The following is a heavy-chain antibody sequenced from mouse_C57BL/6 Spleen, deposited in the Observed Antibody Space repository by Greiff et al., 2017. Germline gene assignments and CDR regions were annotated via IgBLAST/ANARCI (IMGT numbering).Heavy chain of an antibody. Sequence: EVKLVESGGGLVKPGGSLKLSCAASGFTFSDYGMHWVRQAPEKGLEWVAYISSGSSTIYYADTVKGRFTISRDNAKNTLFLQMTSLRSEDTAMYYCAITTVPDFDYWGQGTTLTVSS. J-gene: IGHJ2*01. CDR3: AITTVPDFDY. V-gene: IGHV5-17*01. CDR2: ISSGSSTI. CDR1: GFTFSDYG. D-gene: IGHD1-1*01.